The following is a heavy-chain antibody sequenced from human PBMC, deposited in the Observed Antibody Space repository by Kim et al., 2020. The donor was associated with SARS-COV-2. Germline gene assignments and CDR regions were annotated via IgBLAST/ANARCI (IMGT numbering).Heavy chain of an antibody. Sequence: QKLQGRVTITGDTSASTAYMELSSLRSEDTAVYYCARGGGYSGYDDFDYWGQGTLVTVSS. D-gene: IGHD5-12*01. J-gene: IGHJ4*02. V-gene: IGHV1-3*01. CDR3: ARGGGYSGYDDFDY.